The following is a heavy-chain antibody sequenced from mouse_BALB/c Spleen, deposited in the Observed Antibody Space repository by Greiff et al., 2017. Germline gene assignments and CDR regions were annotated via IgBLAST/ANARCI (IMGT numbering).Heavy chain of an antibody. CDR1: GYTFSSYW. V-gene: IGHV1-9*01. CDR3: ARGGTRIAY. CDR2: ILPGSGST. J-gene: IGHJ3*01. D-gene: IGHD3-3*01. Sequence: VQLQQSGAELMKPGASVKISCKATGYTFSSYWIEWVKQRPGHGLEWIGEILPGSGSTNYNEKFKGKATFTADTSSNTAYMQLSSLTSEDSAVYYCARGGTRIAYGGQGTLVTVSA.